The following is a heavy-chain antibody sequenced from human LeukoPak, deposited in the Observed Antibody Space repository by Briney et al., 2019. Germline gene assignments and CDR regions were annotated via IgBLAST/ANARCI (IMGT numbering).Heavy chain of an antibody. CDR3: AKEDSEGGPNWFDP. D-gene: IGHD1-14*01. Sequence: PGRSLRLSCAASGFTFSSYAMHWVRQAPGKGLEWVAVISYDGSNKYYADSVKGRFTISRDNSKNTLYLQMNSLRAEDTAVYYCAKEDSEGGPNWFDPWGQGTLVTVSS. J-gene: IGHJ5*02. CDR2: ISYDGSNK. CDR1: GFTFSSYA. V-gene: IGHV3-30-3*01.